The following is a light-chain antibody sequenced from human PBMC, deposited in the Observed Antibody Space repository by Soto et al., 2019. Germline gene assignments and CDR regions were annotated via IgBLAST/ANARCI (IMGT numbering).Light chain of an antibody. CDR2: GAS. CDR1: QNVKSN. Sequence: EIVMTQSPATLSVSPGESATLSCRASQNVKSNLAWYQQKPGQAPRLLIYGASTRATGIPARFSGSKSGTEFTLTISSLQSEDFAVYYCQQYNNLWTFGQGTKVEIK. CDR3: QQYNNLWT. V-gene: IGKV3-15*01. J-gene: IGKJ1*01.